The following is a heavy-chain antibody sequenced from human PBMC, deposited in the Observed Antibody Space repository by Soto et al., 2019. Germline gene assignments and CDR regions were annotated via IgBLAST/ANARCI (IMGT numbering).Heavy chain of an antibody. J-gene: IGHJ4*02. CDR3: AKLLFLDDYSRTLDY. CDR2: IWYDGSNK. D-gene: IGHD4-4*01. V-gene: IGHV3-33*06. CDR1: GFTFSSYG. Sequence: PGGSLRLSCAASGFTFSSYGMHWVRQAPGKGLEWVAVIWYDGSNKYYADSVKGRFTISRDNSKNTLYLQMNSLRAEDTAVYYCAKLLFLDDYSRTLDYWGQGTLVTVSS.